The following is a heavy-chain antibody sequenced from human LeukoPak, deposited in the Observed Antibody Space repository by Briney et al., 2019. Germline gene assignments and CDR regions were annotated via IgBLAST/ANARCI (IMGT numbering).Heavy chain of an antibody. CDR2: ISSNGGST. CDR1: GFTFSSYA. V-gene: IGHV3-64*01. CDR3: ASPGAYY. Sequence: PGGSLRLSCAASGFTFSSYAMHWVHQAPGKGLEYVSAISSNGGSTYYANSVKGRFTISRDNSKTTLYLQMGSLRSEDMAVYYCASPGAYYWGQGTLVTVSS. J-gene: IGHJ4*02.